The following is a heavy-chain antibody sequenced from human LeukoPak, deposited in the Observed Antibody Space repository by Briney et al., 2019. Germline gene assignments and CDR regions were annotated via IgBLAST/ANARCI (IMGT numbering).Heavy chain of an antibody. CDR1: AFTFSSYS. J-gene: IGHJ5*02. V-gene: IGHV3-48*01. CDR2: ISSSSSTI. Sequence: GGSLRLSCPASAFTFSSYSMNWVRQAPGNGLEWVSYISSSSSTIYYADSVKGRFTISRDNAKNSLYLQMNSLRAEDTAVYYCARGTRSYDPWGQGTLVTVSS. D-gene: IGHD1-7*01. CDR3: ARGTRSYDP.